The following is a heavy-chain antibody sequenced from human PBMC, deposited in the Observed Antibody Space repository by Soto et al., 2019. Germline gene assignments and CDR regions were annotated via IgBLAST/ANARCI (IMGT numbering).Heavy chain of an antibody. CDR3: TREGSAPYYYYGMDA. V-gene: IGHV1-18*01. CDR1: GYTFTTYG. D-gene: IGHD3-10*01. Sequence: ASVTVSCKASGYTFTTYGISWVRQAPGQGLEWLGWINTHNGNTNYAQNLQGRVIMTADTSTNTAYMELRSLRSDDTAIYYCTREGSAPYYYYGMDAWGQGTTVTVS. J-gene: IGHJ6*02. CDR2: INTHNGNT.